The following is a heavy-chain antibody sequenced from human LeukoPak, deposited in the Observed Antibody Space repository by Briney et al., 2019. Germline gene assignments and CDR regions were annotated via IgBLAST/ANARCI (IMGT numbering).Heavy chain of an antibody. Sequence: GGSLRLSCAVSGFTVSSNYMSWVRQAPGKGLEWVSVIYSGGRTYYADSVKGRFTISRDNSKNTLYLQMNSLRAEDTAVYYCARDYYYDSSGYPTSHFDYWGQGTLVTVSS. V-gene: IGHV3-66*01. CDR2: IYSGGRT. CDR1: GFTVSSNY. J-gene: IGHJ4*02. CDR3: ARDYYYDSSGYPTSHFDY. D-gene: IGHD3-22*01.